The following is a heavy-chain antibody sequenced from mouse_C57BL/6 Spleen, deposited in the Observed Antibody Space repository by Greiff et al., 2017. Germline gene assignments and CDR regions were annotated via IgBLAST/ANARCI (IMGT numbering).Heavy chain of an antibody. Sequence: EVMLVESGGGLVKPGGSLKLSCAASGFTFSSYAMSWVRQTPEKRLEWVATISDGGSYTYYPDNVKGRFTISRDNAKNNLYLQMSHLKSEDTAMYYCARVEPWFAYWGHGTLVTVSA. J-gene: IGHJ3*01. CDR2: ISDGGSYT. V-gene: IGHV5-4*03. CDR3: ARVEPWFAY. CDR1: GFTFSSYA.